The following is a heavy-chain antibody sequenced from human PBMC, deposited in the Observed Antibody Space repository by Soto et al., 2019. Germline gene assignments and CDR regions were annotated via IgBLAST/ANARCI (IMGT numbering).Heavy chain of an antibody. CDR3: ATSPLHYYGSGSYYPD. D-gene: IGHD3-10*01. Sequence: SVTVTWKVSVYTLAELSMQWVRQAPGKGLEWMGGFDPEDGETIYAQKFQGRVTMTEDTSTDTAYMELSSLRSEDTAVYYCATSPLHYYGSGSYYPDWGQGTLVTVSS. J-gene: IGHJ4*02. CDR2: FDPEDGET. V-gene: IGHV1-24*01. CDR1: VYTLAELS.